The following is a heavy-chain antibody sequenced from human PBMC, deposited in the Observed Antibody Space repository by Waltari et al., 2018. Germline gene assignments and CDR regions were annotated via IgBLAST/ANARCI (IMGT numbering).Heavy chain of an antibody. CDR1: GGSFSGYY. V-gene: IGHV4-34*01. J-gene: IGHJ4*02. Sequence: QVQLQQWGAGLLKPSETLSLTCAVYGGSFSGYYWSWIRQPPGKGLEWIGEINHSGSTNYNPSLKSRVTISVDTSKNQFSLKLSSVTAADTAVYYCASFIAAGPDYWGQGTLVTVSS. CDR3: ASFIAAGPDY. CDR2: INHSGST. D-gene: IGHD2-15*01.